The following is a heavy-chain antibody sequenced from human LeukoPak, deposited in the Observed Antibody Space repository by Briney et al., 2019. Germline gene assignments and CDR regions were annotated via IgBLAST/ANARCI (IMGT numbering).Heavy chain of an antibody. D-gene: IGHD3-22*01. Sequence: GGSLRLSCAASGFTFSNYWMSWVPQAPGKGLEWVANIRQDGSETKYVDSVKGRFTISRDNAKNSLFLQMNSLRAEDTAVYYCARSSHSSGLDYWGQGTLVTVSS. J-gene: IGHJ4*02. CDR1: GFTFSNYW. CDR2: IRQDGSET. V-gene: IGHV3-7*01. CDR3: ARSSHSSGLDY.